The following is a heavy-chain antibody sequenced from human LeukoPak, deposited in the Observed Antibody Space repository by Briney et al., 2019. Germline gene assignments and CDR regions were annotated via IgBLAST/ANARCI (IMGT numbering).Heavy chain of an antibody. V-gene: IGHV3-15*01. D-gene: IGHD3-16*01. CDR1: GFTFSNAW. J-gene: IGHJ4*02. CDR3: TTGLWGGFDY. CDR2: IKMKTDGGST. Sequence: GGSLRLSCAASGFTFSNAWMSWVRQAPGKGLEWVGRIKMKTDGGSTEYAAPVKGRFTISRDDSKYTLYLQMNSLKTEDTAVYYCTTGLWGGFDYWGQGTLVTVS.